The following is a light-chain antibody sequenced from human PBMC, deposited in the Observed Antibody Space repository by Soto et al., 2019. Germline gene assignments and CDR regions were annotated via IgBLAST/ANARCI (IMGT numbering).Light chain of an antibody. J-gene: IGKJ5*01. Sequence: VVLTQSPGTLSLSPGDRATLSCRASQSIRDNYLAWYQQRPGQAPRLLIYRASNRATGFPDRFSGSGSGTGFTLTISRLEPEDFAVYFCQQYGTSPVTCGQGTRLEIK. CDR3: QQYGTSPVT. V-gene: IGKV3-20*01. CDR1: QSIRDNY. CDR2: RAS.